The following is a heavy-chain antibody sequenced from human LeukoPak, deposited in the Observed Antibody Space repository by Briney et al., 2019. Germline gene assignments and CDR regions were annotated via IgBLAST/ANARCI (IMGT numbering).Heavy chain of an antibody. J-gene: IGHJ4*02. CDR3: ARGFEQQLASTDY. Sequence: PGGSLRLSCAASGLTFSSYSMNWVRQAPGKGLEWVSSISSSSSYIYYADSVKGRFTISRDNAKNSLYLQMNSLRAEDTAVYYCARGFEQQLASTDYWGQGTLVTVSS. V-gene: IGHV3-21*01. D-gene: IGHD6-13*01. CDR2: ISSSSSYI. CDR1: GLTFSSYS.